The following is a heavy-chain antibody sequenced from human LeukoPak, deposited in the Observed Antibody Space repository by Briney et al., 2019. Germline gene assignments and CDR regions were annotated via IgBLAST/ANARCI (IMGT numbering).Heavy chain of an antibody. Sequence: GGSLRLSCAASGFTFSSYAMSWVRQAPGKGLEWVSAISGSGGSTYYADSVKGRFTISRDNSKNTLYLQMNSLRAEDTAAYYCAKVVGPLHPLGLCFDYWGQGTLVTVSS. D-gene: IGHD1-26*01. CDR2: ISGSGGST. CDR1: GFTFSSYA. V-gene: IGHV3-23*01. J-gene: IGHJ4*02. CDR3: AKVVGPLHPLGLCFDY.